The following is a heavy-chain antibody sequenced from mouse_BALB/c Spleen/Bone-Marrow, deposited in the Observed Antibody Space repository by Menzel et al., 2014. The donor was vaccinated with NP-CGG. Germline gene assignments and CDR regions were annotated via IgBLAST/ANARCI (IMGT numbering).Heavy chain of an antibody. CDR2: IDPSDSYT. J-gene: IGHJ3*01. CDR3: TRMWAY. Sequence: VQLQQSGAELVKPGASVKMSCKASGYTFXSYWMHWVKQRPGQGLEWIGTIDPSDSYTSYNQKFKGKATLTVDTSSSTAYMQLCSLTSEGSAVYYCTRMWAYWGQGTLVTVSA. V-gene: IGHV1S127*01. CDR1: GYTFXSYW.